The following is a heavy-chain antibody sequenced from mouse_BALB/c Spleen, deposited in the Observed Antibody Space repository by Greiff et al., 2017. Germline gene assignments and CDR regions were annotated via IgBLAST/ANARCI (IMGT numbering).Heavy chain of an antibody. D-gene: IGHD2-4*01. Sequence: QVQLQQSGAELVRPGASVTLSCKASGYTFTDYEMHWLKQTPVHGLEWIGAIDPETGGTAYNQKFKGKATLTADKSSSTAYMELRSLTSEDSAVYYCTKERSSTMISWFAYWGQGTLVTVSA. CDR2: IDPETGGT. CDR1: GYTFTDYE. J-gene: IGHJ3*01. CDR3: TKERSSTMISWFAY. V-gene: IGHV1-15*01.